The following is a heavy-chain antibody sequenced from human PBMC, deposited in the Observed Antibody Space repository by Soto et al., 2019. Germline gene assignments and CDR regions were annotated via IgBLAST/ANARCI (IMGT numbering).Heavy chain of an antibody. CDR1: GGSISSGGYY. CDR2: IYYSGST. Sequence: PSETLSLTCTVSGGSISSGGYYWSWIRQHPGKGLECIGYIYYSGSTYYNPSLKSRVTISVDTSKNQFSLKLSSVTAADTAVYYCARASHFDWLYVDYYYYGMDVWGQGTTVTVSS. D-gene: IGHD3-9*01. J-gene: IGHJ6*02. V-gene: IGHV4-31*03. CDR3: ARASHFDWLYVDYYYYGMDV.